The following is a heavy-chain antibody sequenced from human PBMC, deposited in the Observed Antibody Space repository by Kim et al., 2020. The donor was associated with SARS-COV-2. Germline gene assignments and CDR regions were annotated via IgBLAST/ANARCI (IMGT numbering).Heavy chain of an antibody. Sequence: ASVKVSCKASGYTFTSYDINWVRQATGQGLEWMGWMNPNSGNTGYAQKFQGRVTMTRNTSISTAYMELSSLRSEDTAVYYCARTVLMVYGTFDYWGQGTLVTVSS. J-gene: IGHJ4*02. D-gene: IGHD2-8*01. CDR2: MNPNSGNT. CDR3: ARTVLMVYGTFDY. CDR1: GYTFTSYD. V-gene: IGHV1-8*01.